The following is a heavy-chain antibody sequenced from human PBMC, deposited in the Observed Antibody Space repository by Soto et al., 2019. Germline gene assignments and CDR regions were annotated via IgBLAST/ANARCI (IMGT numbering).Heavy chain of an antibody. CDR3: ARAEPPYYDFWSGFFDS. D-gene: IGHD3-3*01. CDR2: IYYSGST. J-gene: IGHJ4*02. CDR1: GGSISSGNYF. V-gene: IGHV4-30-4*01. Sequence: QVQLQESGPGLVKPSQTLSLTCTVSGGSISSGNYFWSWIRQPPGKGLEWIGYIYYSGSTYYNPSLKSRVTKSVDTSKNQFSLKLSSVTAADTAVYYCARAEPPYYDFWSGFFDSWGQGTLVTVSS.